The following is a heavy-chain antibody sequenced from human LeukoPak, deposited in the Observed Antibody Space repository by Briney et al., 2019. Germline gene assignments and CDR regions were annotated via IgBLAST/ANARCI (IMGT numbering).Heavy chain of an antibody. J-gene: IGHJ4*02. V-gene: IGHV3-21*01. D-gene: IGHD4-17*01. Sequence: GGSLRLSCAASGFKFSSFAMNWVRQAPGKGLEWVSSISSSSSYIYYADSVKGRFTISRDNAKNSLYLQMNSLRAEDTAVYYCARDRDYGDYPFDYWGQGTLVTVSS. CDR3: ARDRDYGDYPFDY. CDR1: GFKFSSFA. CDR2: ISSSSSYI.